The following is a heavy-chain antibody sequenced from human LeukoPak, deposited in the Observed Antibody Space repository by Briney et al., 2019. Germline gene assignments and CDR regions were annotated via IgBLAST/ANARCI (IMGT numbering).Heavy chain of an antibody. CDR3: ASENSSSFINFDY. CDR1: GGSISSSSYY. D-gene: IGHD6-6*01. CDR2: IYYSGST. Sequence: SETLSLTCTVSGGSISSSSYYWGWIRQPPGKGLEWIGSIYYSGSTYYNPSLKSRVTISVDTSKNQFSLKLSSVTAADTAVYYCASENSSSFINFDYWGQGTLVTVSS. V-gene: IGHV4-39*01. J-gene: IGHJ4*02.